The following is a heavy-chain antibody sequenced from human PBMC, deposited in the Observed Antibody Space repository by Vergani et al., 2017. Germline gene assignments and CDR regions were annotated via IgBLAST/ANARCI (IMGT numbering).Heavy chain of an antibody. CDR2: ISSSSSYI. V-gene: IGHV3-21*04. Sequence: EVQLVESGGGLVKPGGSLRLSCAASGFTFSSYSMNWVRQAPGKGLGWVSSISSSSSYIYYADPVKGRLTISRDNAKTSLYLQMNSLRAEATAVYYCAREPPPGADFIYDYWGQGTLVTVSS. CDR3: AREPPPGADFIYDY. CDR1: GFTFSSYS. D-gene: IGHD3/OR15-3a*01. J-gene: IGHJ4*02.